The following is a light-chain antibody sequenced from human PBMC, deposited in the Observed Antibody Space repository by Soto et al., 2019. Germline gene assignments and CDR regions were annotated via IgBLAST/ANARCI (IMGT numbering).Light chain of an antibody. Sequence: QSVLTQPPSVSAAPGQKVTMSCSGSSSNIGGNSVSWYQQLPGTAPKLLIYDDNKRTSGIPGRFSGSKSGTGATLGITGFQTGDDADYYCGSWDSSLSAYVFGTGTKGTVL. J-gene: IGLJ1*01. CDR2: DDN. CDR1: SSNIGGNS. CDR3: GSWDSSLSAYV. V-gene: IGLV1-51*01.